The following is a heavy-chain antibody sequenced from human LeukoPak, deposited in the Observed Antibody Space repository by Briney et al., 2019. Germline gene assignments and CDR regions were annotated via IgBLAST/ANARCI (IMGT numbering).Heavy chain of an antibody. D-gene: IGHD1-26*01. CDR3: ASSEWELLQLDY. J-gene: IGHJ4*02. CDR2: ISSSSSYI. V-gene: IGHV3-21*01. CDR1: GFTFSSYS. Sequence: GGSLRLSRAASGFTFSSYSMNWVRQAPGKGLEWVSSISSSSSYIYYADSVKGRFTISRDNAKNSLYLQMNSLRAEDTAVYYCASSEWELLQLDYWGQGTLVTVSS.